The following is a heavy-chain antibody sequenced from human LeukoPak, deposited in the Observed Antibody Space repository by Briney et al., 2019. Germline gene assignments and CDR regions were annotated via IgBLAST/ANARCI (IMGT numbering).Heavy chain of an antibody. V-gene: IGHV3-7*01. CDR1: GFTFSSYW. J-gene: IGHJ2*01. Sequence: QPGGSLRLSCAASGFTFSSYWMSWVRQAPGKGLEWVANINQDGSEKYYVDSVKGRFTISRDNGRSPLFLQINSLRVEDTAVYYCARDRHGDTGDWSFDLWGRGTLVTVSS. CDR2: INQDGSEK. CDR3: ARDRHGDTGDWSFDL. D-gene: IGHD4-17*01.